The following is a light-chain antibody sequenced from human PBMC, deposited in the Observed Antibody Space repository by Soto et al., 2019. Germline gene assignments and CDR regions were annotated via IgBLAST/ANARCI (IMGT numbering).Light chain of an antibody. CDR1: LSVGTN. V-gene: IGKV3-15*01. J-gene: IGKJ1*01. CDR3: QHHNNWPPGT. Sequence: VMTQSPATLSVSPGERATLSCRASLSVGTNLAWYQQKPGQPPRLLIYGATTRATGIPARFSGSGSGTDFTLTISRLQSEDFAVYYCQHHNNWPPGTFGQGTRVEIK. CDR2: GAT.